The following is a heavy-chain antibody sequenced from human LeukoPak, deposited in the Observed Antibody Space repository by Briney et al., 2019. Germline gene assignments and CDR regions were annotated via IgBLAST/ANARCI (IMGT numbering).Heavy chain of an antibody. CDR3: ARDRVPLYYYYYMDV. J-gene: IGHJ6*03. CDR1: GGTFSSYA. Sequence: GASVKVSCKASGGTFSSYAISWVRQAPGQGLEWMGGIIPIFGTANYAQKFRGRVTITADESTSTAYMELSSLRSEDTAVYYCARDRVPLYYYYYMDVWGKGTTVTVSS. CDR2: IIPIFGTA. V-gene: IGHV1-69*13.